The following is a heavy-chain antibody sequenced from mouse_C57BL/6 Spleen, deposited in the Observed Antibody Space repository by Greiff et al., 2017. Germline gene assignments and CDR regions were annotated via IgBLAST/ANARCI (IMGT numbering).Heavy chain of an antibody. J-gene: IGHJ3*01. D-gene: IGHD1-1*01. Sequence: QVQLQQPGAELVKPGASVKLSCKASGYTFTSYWMHWVKQRPGQGLEWIGMIHPNSGSTNYNEKFKSKATLTVDKSSSTAYMQLSSLTSEDSAVYYCAREREYYCGSIPFAYRGQGTLVTVSA. CDR3: AREREYYCGSIPFAY. CDR2: IHPNSGST. CDR1: GYTFTSYW. V-gene: IGHV1-64*01.